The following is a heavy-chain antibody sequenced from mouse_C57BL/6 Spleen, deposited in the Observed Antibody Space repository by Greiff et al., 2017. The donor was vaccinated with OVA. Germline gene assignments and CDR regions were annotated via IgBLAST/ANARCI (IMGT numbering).Heavy chain of an antibody. J-gene: IGHJ3*01. V-gene: IGHV1-64*01. D-gene: IGHD1-1*01. CDR1: GYTFTSYW. Sequence: QVQLQQPGAELVKPGASVKLSCKASGYTFTSYWMHWVKQRPGQGLEWIGMIHPNSGSTNYNEKFKSKATLTVDKSSSTAYMQLSSLTSEDSAVYCCARCYYGSSYWFAYWGQGTLVTVSA. CDR3: ARCYYGSSYWFAY. CDR2: IHPNSGST.